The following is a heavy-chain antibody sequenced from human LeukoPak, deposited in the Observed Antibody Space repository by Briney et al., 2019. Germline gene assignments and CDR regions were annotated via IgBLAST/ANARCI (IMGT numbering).Heavy chain of an antibody. J-gene: IGHJ4*02. Sequence: SVKLSCKASGDTFTSYYMHWLRQAPGQGREWMGIINPSGSITSYAQKLQGRVSMTRDTSPSTVYMELNSLRSEETAVYYCARVAARMDCSGGSCYSKGGHAGFAYWGQGTLVTVSS. CDR3: ARVAARMDCSGGSCYSKGGHAGFAY. CDR1: GDTFTSYY. CDR2: INPSGSIT. D-gene: IGHD2-15*01. V-gene: IGHV1-46*01.